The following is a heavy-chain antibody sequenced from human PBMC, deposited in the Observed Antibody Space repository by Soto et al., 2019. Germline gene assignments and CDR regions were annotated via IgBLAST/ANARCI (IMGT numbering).Heavy chain of an antibody. CDR1: GFTVSSNY. CDR3: AREVSAIRDAFDI. Sequence: VQLVESGGGLVQPGGSLRLSCAASGFTVSSNYMSWVRQAPGKGLEWVSVIYSGGSTYYADSVKGRFTISRDNSKNTLYLQMNSLRAEDTAVYYCAREVSAIRDAFDIWGQGTMVTVSS. CDR2: IYSGGST. J-gene: IGHJ3*02. D-gene: IGHD1-20*01. V-gene: IGHV3-66*01.